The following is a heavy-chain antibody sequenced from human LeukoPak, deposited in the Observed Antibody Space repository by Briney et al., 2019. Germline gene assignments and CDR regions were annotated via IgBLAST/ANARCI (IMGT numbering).Heavy chain of an antibody. CDR1: GFNFGDYP. Sequence: GGSLRLSCTASGFNFGDYPMSWFRQAPGQGLEWVSVIYSGGSTYYADSVKGRFTISRDNSKNTLYLQMNSLRAEDAAVYYCARGATTRYYYYMDVWGKGTTVTVSS. CDR2: IYSGGST. V-gene: IGHV3-53*01. J-gene: IGHJ6*03. CDR3: ARGATTRYYYYMDV. D-gene: IGHD1-7*01.